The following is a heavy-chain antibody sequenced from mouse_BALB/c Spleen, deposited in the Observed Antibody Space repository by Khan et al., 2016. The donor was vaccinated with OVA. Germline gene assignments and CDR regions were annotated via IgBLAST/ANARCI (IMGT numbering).Heavy chain of an antibody. D-gene: IGHD3-3*01. Sequence: QLEESGGGLVQPGGSMKLSCVASGFTFSNYWMNWVRQSPEKGFEWVAEIRLKSNIYATRYAESVRGRFTISRDDSRSSVYLQMNNLGAEDTGIYCCARGWDWYFDVWGAGTTVTVSS. CDR2: IRLKSNIYAT. J-gene: IGHJ1*01. CDR3: ARGWDWYFDV. V-gene: IGHV6-6*02. CDR1: GFTFSNYW.